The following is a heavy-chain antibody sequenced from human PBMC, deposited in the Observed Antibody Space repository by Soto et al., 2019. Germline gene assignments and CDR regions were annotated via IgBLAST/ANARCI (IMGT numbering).Heavy chain of an antibody. J-gene: IGHJ1*01. CDR1: GFTFSSYW. V-gene: IGHV3-7*01. CDR3: ATVALEVVTAIQDFQH. D-gene: IGHD2-21*02. Sequence: SGFTFSSYWMSWVRQAPGKGLEWVANIKQDGSEKYYADSVKGRFTISRDNSKNTLYLQMNSLRAEDTAVYYCATVALEVVTAIQDFQHWGQGTLVTVSS. CDR2: IKQDGSEK.